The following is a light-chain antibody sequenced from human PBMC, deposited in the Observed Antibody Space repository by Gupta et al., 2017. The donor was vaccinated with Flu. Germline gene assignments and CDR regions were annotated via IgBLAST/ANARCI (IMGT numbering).Light chain of an antibody. CDR2: EVS. Sequence: ISCTGTSSDVGGYDYVSWYQQHPGKAPKLIRFEVSRRPGGISDRFSGSKSGNTASLTISGLLAEDEAFYYCSSYTSTNTVVVFGGGTKL. J-gene: IGLJ2*01. CDR3: SSYTSTNTVVV. V-gene: IGLV2-14*01. CDR1: SSDVGGYDY.